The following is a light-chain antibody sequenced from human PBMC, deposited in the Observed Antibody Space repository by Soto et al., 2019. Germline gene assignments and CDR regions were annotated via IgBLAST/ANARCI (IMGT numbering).Light chain of an antibody. CDR1: SSDVGGYNY. V-gene: IGLV2-14*01. CDR2: AVN. J-gene: IGLJ3*02. Sequence: QSVLTQPASVSGSPGQSITISCTGTSSDVGGYNYVAWYQQHPGKAPKLMIYAVNNRPSGVSDRFSGSKSGNTASLTISGLQAEDEADYYCSSYTSSSTFVVFGGGTKLTVL. CDR3: SSYTSSSTFVV.